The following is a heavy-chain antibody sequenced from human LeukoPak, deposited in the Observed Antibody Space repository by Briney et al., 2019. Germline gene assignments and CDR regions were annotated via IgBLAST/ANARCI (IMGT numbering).Heavy chain of an antibody. V-gene: IGHV1-2*02. CDR2: INPNSGGT. Sequence: ASVKVSCKASGYTFTGYYVHWVRQAPGQGLEWMGWINPNSGGTNYAQKLQGRVTMTTDTSTSTAYMELRSLRSDDTAVYYCARARYYYDSSGYGYWGQGTLVTVSS. J-gene: IGHJ4*02. CDR1: GYTFTGYY. D-gene: IGHD3-22*01. CDR3: ARARYYYDSSGYGY.